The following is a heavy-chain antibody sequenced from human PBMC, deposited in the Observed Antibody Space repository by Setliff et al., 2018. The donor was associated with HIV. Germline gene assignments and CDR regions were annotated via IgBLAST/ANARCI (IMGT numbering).Heavy chain of an antibody. D-gene: IGHD2-21*02. CDR1: GGSFNSDYYF. Sequence: PSETLSLTCTISGGSFNSDYYFWGWIRQSPGKGLEWIATISYDGNTYYNPSLRTQLTISSAPSQNQFSLTMTSLTAADTAVYFCARGNNNWRRLWGYWGQGTRVTVSS. CDR3: ARGNNNWRRLWGY. CDR2: ISYDGNT. V-gene: IGHV4-39*07. J-gene: IGHJ4*02.